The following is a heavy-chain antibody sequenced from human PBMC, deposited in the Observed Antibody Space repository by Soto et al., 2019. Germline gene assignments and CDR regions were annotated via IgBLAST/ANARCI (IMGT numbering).Heavy chain of an antibody. Sequence: SETLSLTCTVSGGSISSSSYYWGWIRQPPGKGLEWIGSIYYSGSTYYNPSLKSRVTISVDTSKNQFSLKLSSVTAADTAVYYCARSYSGSYSYWGQGTLVTVSS. D-gene: IGHD1-26*01. J-gene: IGHJ4*02. CDR1: GGSISSSSYY. CDR3: ARSYSGSYSY. CDR2: IYYSGST. V-gene: IGHV4-39*01.